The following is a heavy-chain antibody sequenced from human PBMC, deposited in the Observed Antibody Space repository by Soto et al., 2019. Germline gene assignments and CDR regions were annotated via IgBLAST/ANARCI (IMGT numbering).Heavy chain of an antibody. V-gene: IGHV3-48*02. J-gene: IGHJ6*02. D-gene: IGHD1-26*01. CDR1: GFTFSSYS. CDR3: ARDRPGGRHRYYYGMDV. CDR2: ISSSSSTI. Sequence: EVQLVESGGGLVQPGGSLRLSCAASGFTFSSYSMNWVRQAPGKGLEWVSYISSSSSTIYYADSVKGRFTISRDNAKNSLYLQMNSLRDEDTGVYYCARDRPGGRHRYYYGMDVWGQGTTVTVSS.